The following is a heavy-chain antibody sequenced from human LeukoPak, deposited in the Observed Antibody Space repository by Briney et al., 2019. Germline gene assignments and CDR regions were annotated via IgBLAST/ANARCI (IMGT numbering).Heavy chain of an antibody. CDR3: ARAGYSSSWYPYYFDY. CDR1: GFTFSRYS. J-gene: IGHJ4*02. Sequence: PGGCLRLSCAASGFTFSRYSMNWVSRAPGKGLEWGSSIRSSSSYIYYAESVKSRFIISRDNARTSLYLQMTSLRAEDTAVYYCARAGYSSSWYPYYFDYWGQGTLVTVSS. D-gene: IGHD6-13*01. V-gene: IGHV3-21*01. CDR2: IRSSSSYI.